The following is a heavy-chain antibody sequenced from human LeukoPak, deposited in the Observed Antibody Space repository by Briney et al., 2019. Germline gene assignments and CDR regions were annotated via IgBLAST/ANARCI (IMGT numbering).Heavy chain of an antibody. D-gene: IGHD3-10*01. V-gene: IGHV3-21*01. Sequence: GGSLRLSCAASGFTFSSYSMNWVRQAPGKGLEWVSSISSSSSYIYYADSVKGRFTISRDNAKNSLYLQMNSLRAEDTAVYYCARDRQRFGELLYRWGQGTLVTVSS. CDR1: GFTFSSYS. CDR2: ISSSSSYI. CDR3: ARDRQRFGELLYR. J-gene: IGHJ4*02.